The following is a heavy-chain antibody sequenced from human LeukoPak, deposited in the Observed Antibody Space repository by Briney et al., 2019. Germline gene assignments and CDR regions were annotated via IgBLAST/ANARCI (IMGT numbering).Heavy chain of an antibody. CDR3: ARGSSAYEAHYYYYYYMDV. D-gene: IGHD5-12*01. CDR2: ISSSGSTI. V-gene: IGHV3-11*04. J-gene: IGHJ6*03. CDR1: GFTFSDYY. Sequence: GGSLRLSCAASGFTFSDYYMSWIRQAPGKGLEWVSYISSSGSTIYYTDSVKGRFTISRDNAKNSLYLQMNSLRAEDTAVYYCARGSSAYEAHYYYYYYMDVWGKGTTVTVSS.